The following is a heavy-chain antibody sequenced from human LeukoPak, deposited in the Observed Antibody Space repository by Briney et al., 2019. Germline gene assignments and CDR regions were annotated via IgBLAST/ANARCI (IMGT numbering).Heavy chain of an antibody. CDR3: ARRNWEGSFDY. Sequence: SETLSLTCTDSGGSLSSYYWSWIRQPPGKGLEWIGYIYYSGSTNYNPSLNSRVTISVDTSKNQFSLKLSSVTAADTAVYYCARRNWEGSFDYWGQGTLVTVSS. CDR1: GGSLSSYY. CDR2: IYYSGST. V-gene: IGHV4-59*01. D-gene: IGHD7-27*01. J-gene: IGHJ4*02.